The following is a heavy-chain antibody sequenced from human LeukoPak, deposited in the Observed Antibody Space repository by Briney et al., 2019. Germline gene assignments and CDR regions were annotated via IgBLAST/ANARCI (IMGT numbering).Heavy chain of an antibody. D-gene: IGHD3-22*01. CDR3: ARLYYYDSSGYYFDY. CDR1: GGSFSGYY. Sequence: PSETLSLTCAVYGGSFSGYYWSWIRHPPGKGLEWIGEINHSGSTNYNPSLKSRVTLSVDPAKNQFSLKLSSVTDADTAVYYCARLYYYDSSGYYFDYWGQGTLVTVSS. CDR2: INHSGST. J-gene: IGHJ4*02. V-gene: IGHV4-34*01.